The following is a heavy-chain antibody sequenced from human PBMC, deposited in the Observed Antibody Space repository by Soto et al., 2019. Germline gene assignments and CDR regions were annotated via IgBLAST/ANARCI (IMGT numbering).Heavy chain of an antibody. V-gene: IGHV1-18*01. CDR2: ISAYNGNT. D-gene: IGHD4-17*01. J-gene: IGHJ4*02. Sequence: ASVKVSCKASGYTFTSYGISWVRQAPGQGLEWMGWISAYNGNTNYAQKLQGRVTMTTDTSTSTAYMELRSLRSDDTAVYYCAIGPADYGDYELGYWGQGTLVTVSS. CDR3: AIGPADYGDYELGY. CDR1: GYTFTSYG.